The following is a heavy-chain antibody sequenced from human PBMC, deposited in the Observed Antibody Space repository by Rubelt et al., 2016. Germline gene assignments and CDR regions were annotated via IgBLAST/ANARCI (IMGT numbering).Heavy chain of an antibody. V-gene: IGHV4-34*01. J-gene: IGHJ6*02. CDR2: INHSGST. Sequence: QVQLQQWGAGLLKPSETLSLTCAVYGGSFSGYYWSRIRQPPGKGLEWIGEINHSGSTNYNPSLKSRVTISVDTSNNQFSPKRGSVTAADTAFYYCRGDGKVYSDHDFGEVDVWGQGTTVTVSS. CDR3: RGDGKVYSDHDFGEVDV. CDR1: GGSFSGYY. D-gene: IGHD5-12*01.